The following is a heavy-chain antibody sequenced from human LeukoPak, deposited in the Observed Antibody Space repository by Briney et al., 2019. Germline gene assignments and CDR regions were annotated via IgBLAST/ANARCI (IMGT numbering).Heavy chain of an antibody. J-gene: IGHJ4*02. V-gene: IGHV4-59*12. CDR2: IYDSGST. D-gene: IGHD6-13*01. CDR3: ARSMVLIAAAGKGFDY. Sequence: PSETLSLTCTVSGGSISSYYWSWIRQPPGKGLEWIGYIYDSGSTNYNPSLKSRVTISVDTSKNQFSLKVSSVTAADTAVYYCARSMVLIAAAGKGFDYWGQGTLVTVSS. CDR1: GGSISSYY.